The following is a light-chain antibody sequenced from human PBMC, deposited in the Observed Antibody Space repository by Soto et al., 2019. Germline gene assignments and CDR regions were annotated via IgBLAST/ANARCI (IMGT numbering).Light chain of an antibody. Sequence: QSVLTQPPSVSGAPGQRVTISCTGSRSNIGAGYDVHWYQQLPGTAPKLLIYGNSNRPSGVPDRFSGSKSRTSASLAITGLQAEDEADYYCQSYDSSLSGSWVFGGGTKLTVL. J-gene: IGLJ3*02. CDR3: QSYDSSLSGSWV. CDR2: GNS. CDR1: RSNIGAGYD. V-gene: IGLV1-40*01.